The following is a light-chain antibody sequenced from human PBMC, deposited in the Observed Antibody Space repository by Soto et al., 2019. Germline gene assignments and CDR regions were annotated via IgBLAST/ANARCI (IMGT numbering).Light chain of an antibody. CDR2: AAS. CDR3: QQSYSTPWT. CDR1: QSISSY. J-gene: IGKJ1*01. V-gene: IGKV1-39*01. Sequence: DIQMTQSPSSLSASVGDRVTITCRASQSISSYLNWYQQKPGKAPKLLIYAASSSQSGVPSRFSGSGSGTDFTLTIISLQPEDFATYYCQQSYSTPWTFGQGTKVDIK.